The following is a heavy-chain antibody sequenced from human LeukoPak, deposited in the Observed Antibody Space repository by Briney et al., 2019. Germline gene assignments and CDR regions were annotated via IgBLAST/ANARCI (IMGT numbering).Heavy chain of an antibody. V-gene: IGHV4-4*07. Sequence: SSETLSLTCTVSGGSISSYYWSWIRQPAGKGLEWIGRIYTSGSTNYNPSLKSRVTMSVDTSKNQFSLKLSSVTAADTAVYYCARERYYYDSSGYTYWYFDLWGRGTLVTVSS. CDR1: GGSISSYY. D-gene: IGHD3-22*01. CDR2: IYTSGST. CDR3: ARERYYYDSSGYTYWYFDL. J-gene: IGHJ2*01.